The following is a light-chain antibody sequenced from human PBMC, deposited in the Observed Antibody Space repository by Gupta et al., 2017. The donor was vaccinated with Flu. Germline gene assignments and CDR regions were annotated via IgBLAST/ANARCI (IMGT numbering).Light chain of an antibody. CDR3: QSYDSSLTGWV. Sequence: QSVLTQPPSVSGAPGQRVTIACPGSSSNIGADYGVHWYQHLPGTAPRLLIYGNTNRPSGVPDRFSGSKSGTSASLAITGLQAEDEADYYCQSYDSSLTGWVFGGGTKVTVL. CDR2: GNT. J-gene: IGLJ3*02. CDR1: SSNIGADYG. V-gene: IGLV1-40*01.